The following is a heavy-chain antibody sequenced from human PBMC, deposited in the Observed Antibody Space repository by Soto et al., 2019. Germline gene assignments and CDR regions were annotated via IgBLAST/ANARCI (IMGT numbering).Heavy chain of an antibody. V-gene: IGHV3-48*02. CDR2: ITSSITI. D-gene: IGHD6-13*01. J-gene: IGHJ4*02. CDR1: GFTFSSFS. CDR3: ARDSSSWNFDY. Sequence: GGSLRLSCAASGFTFSSFSMNWVRQAPGKGLEWLSYITSSITIYYADSVKGRFTIYRDNAKNSLYLQMNSLRDEDTAVYYCARDSSSWNFDYWGQGALVTVSS.